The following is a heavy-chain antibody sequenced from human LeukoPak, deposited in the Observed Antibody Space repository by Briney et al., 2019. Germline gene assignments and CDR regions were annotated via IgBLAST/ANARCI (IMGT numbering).Heavy chain of an antibody. CDR2: ISGSSSYI. Sequence: SGGSLRLSCAASGFSFSNYSMNWLRQAPGKGLEWVSSISGSSSYIYYADSVKGRFTISRDNAKNSLYLQMNSLRAEDTAVYYCARGGVSMVRGVKLDYWGQGALVTVSS. V-gene: IGHV3-21*01. D-gene: IGHD3-10*01. CDR3: ARGGVSMVRGVKLDY. J-gene: IGHJ4*02. CDR1: GFSFSNYS.